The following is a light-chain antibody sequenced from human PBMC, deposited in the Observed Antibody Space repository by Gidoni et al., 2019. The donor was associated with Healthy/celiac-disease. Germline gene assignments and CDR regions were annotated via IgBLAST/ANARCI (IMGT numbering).Light chain of an antibody. CDR1: QSVSSY. J-gene: IGKJ3*01. CDR3: QQRSNWSPVT. Sequence: EIVLTQSPTTLSLSPGERATLSCRARQSVSSYLAWYQQKPGQAPRLLIYDASNRATGIPARFSGSGSGTDFTLTISSLEPEDFAVYYCQQRSNWSPVTFGPGTKVDIK. V-gene: IGKV3-11*01. CDR2: DAS.